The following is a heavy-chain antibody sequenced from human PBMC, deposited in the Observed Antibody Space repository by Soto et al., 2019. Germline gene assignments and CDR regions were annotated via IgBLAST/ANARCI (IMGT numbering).Heavy chain of an antibody. Sequence: QLQLQESGPGLVKPSETLSLTCTVSGVSISGGSYHWGWIRQPPGKGLEWIGSVHSGGSTHYNPSLKRRVTISVDTSKNQYSLKLTSVTAADTAAYYCVSPYFDFWGQGTQVTVSS. CDR2: VHSGGST. V-gene: IGHV4-39*01. CDR1: GVSISGGSYH. J-gene: IGHJ4*02. CDR3: VSPYFDF.